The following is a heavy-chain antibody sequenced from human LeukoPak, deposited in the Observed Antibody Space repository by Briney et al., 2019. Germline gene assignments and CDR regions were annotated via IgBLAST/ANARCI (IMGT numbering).Heavy chain of an antibody. V-gene: IGHV4-39*07. Sequence: PSETLSLTCTVSGGSISSSSYYWGWIRQPPGKGLEWIGSIYYSGSTYYNPSLKSRVTISVDTSKNQFSLKLSSVTAADTAVYYCARRYSYGFGDAFDIWGQGTMVTVSS. CDR2: IYYSGST. D-gene: IGHD5-18*01. CDR1: GGSISSSSYY. J-gene: IGHJ3*02. CDR3: ARRYSYGFGDAFDI.